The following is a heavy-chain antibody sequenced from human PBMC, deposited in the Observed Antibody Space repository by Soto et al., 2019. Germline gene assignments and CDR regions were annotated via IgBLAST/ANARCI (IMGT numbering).Heavy chain of an antibody. D-gene: IGHD2-8*01. CDR2: ISGYNGDT. Sequence: QGQLVQSGGEVKKPGASVKVSCKTSGYTFSRYGISWVRQAPGQGLEWMGWISGYNGDTNYARKFQGRVTMTIDTSPXQAYMELRSLTSEDTAVYYCAKNGHPPYYYYGLDVWGQGTTVTVSS. V-gene: IGHV1-18*01. CDR3: AKNGHPPYYYYGLDV. J-gene: IGHJ6*02. CDR1: GYTFSRYG.